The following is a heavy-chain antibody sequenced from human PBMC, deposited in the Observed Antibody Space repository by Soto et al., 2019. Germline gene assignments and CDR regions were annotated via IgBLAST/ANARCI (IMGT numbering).Heavy chain of an antibody. CDR1: GGSISSYY. Sequence: SETLSLTCTVSGGSISSYYWSWIRQPPGKGLEWSGYIYYSGSTNYNRSLKSRVTISVDTSKNQFSLKLSSVTAADTPVFYGARLLLCEGSWFDPRGQGTLVTVSS. CDR2: IYYSGST. V-gene: IGHV4-59*01. J-gene: IGHJ5*02. D-gene: IGHD3-10*02. CDR3: ARLLLCEGSWFDP.